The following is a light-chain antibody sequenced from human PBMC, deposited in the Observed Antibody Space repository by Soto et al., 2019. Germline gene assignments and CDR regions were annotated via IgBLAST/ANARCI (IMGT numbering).Light chain of an antibody. Sequence: EIVLTQSPGTLSLSPGERATLSCRASQSVSNYLAWNQQKPGQAPRLLIYGASNRATCIPDRFSGSWSVTDFALTITGLGLDDFAVDWCQESDTSPCTFGQGTKVDIK. CDR2: GAS. CDR3: QESDTSPCT. J-gene: IGKJ1*01. CDR1: QSVSNY. V-gene: IGKV3-20*01.